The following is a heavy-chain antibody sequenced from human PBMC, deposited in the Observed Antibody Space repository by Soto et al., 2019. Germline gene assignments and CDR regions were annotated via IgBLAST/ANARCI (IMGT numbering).Heavy chain of an antibody. D-gene: IGHD2-15*01. V-gene: IGHV3-30-3*01. CDR3: ARDVSVVVVAATGYYYGMDV. CDR2: ISYDGSNK. J-gene: IGHJ6*02. Sequence: SLRLSCAASGVNCISYAMHWVRQAPGKGLEWVAVISYDGSNKYYADSVKGRFTISRDNSKNTLYLQMNSLRAEDTAVYYCARDVSVVVVAATGYYYGMDVWGQGTTVTVSS. CDR1: GVNCISYA.